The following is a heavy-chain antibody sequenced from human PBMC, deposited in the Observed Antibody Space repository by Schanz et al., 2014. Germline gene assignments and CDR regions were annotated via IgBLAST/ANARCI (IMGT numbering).Heavy chain of an antibody. Sequence: VQLVESGGGLIQPGGSLRLSCVASGFTVSSNYMSWVRQAPGKGLGWLSYISRDGTTSYYADSVKGRYAISRDNAKNSLYLEMTSLRGEDTAVYYCARENLNWEAFDIWGQGTVVTVSS. CDR2: ISRDGTTS. J-gene: IGHJ3*02. D-gene: IGHD7-27*01. V-gene: IGHV3-11*01. CDR1: GFTVSSNY. CDR3: ARENLNWEAFDI.